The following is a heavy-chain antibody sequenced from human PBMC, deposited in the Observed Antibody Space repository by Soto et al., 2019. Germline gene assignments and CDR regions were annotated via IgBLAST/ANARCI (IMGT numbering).Heavy chain of an antibody. CDR2: INAGNGNT. V-gene: IGHV1-3*01. J-gene: IGHJ5*02. CDR3: ASAFTGTTASWFDP. Sequence: QVQLVQSGAEVKKPGASVKVSCKASGYTFTSYARHWVRQAPGQRLEWMGWINAGNGNTKYSQKFQGRVTITRDTSASTGYMELSSLRSEDTAVYYCASAFTGTTASWFDPWGKGTLVTVSS. CDR1: GYTFTSYA. D-gene: IGHD1-7*01.